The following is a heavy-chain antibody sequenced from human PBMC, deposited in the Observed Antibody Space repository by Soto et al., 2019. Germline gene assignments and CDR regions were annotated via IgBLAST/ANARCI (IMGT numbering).Heavy chain of an antibody. CDR2: ISYDGSNK. J-gene: IGHJ4*02. D-gene: IGHD4-4*01. Sequence: PGGSLRLSCAASGFTFSSYGMHWVRQAPGKGLEWVAVISYDGSNKYYADSVKGRFTISRDNSKNTLYLQMNSLRAEDTAVYYCATTTVTSGYFDYWGQGTLVTVSS. CDR1: GFTFSSYG. V-gene: IGHV3-30*03. CDR3: ATTTVTSGYFDY.